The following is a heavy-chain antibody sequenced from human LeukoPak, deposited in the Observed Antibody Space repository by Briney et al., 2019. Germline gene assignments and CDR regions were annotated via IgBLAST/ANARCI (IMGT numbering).Heavy chain of an antibody. Sequence: SQTLSLTCTVSGGSISSGSYFWSWIRQPAGKGLEWIGRIYTSGSTNYNPSLKSRVTMSVDTSKNQFSLKLSSVTAADPAVYYCARGHVATGFDYWGQGTLVTVSS. J-gene: IGHJ4*02. V-gene: IGHV4-61*02. CDR3: ARGHVATGFDY. CDR2: IYTSGST. CDR1: GGSISSGSYF. D-gene: IGHD2-15*01.